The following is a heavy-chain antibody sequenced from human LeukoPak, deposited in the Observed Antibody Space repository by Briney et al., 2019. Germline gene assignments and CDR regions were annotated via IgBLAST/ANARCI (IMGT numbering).Heavy chain of an antibody. CDR3: AITYYYDSSGYLRSDY. J-gene: IGHJ4*02. CDR2: IYYSGST. V-gene: IGHV4-59*08. Sequence: MASETLSLTCTVSGGSISGYYWSWIRQPPGKGLEWIGYIYYSGSTNYNPSLKSRVTISVDTSKNQFSLKLSSVTAADTAVYYCAITYYYDSSGYLRSDYWGQGTLVTVSS. CDR1: GGSISGYY. D-gene: IGHD3-22*01.